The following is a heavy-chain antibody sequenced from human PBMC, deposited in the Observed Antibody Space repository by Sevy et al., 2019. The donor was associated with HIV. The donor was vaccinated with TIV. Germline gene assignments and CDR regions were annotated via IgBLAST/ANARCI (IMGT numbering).Heavy chain of an antibody. CDR1: GFTFSYAW. D-gene: IGHD2-8*02. V-gene: IGHV3-15*01. CDR2: IKSKSDGGTT. Sequence: GGSLRLSCAASGFTFSYAWMSWVRQAPGKGLEWVGRIKSKSDGGTTDYAAPVKGRVTISRDDSKNTLYLQMKNLKTEDTAVYYCSTDPIIVLLVTDGMDVWGQGTTVTVSS. J-gene: IGHJ6*02. CDR3: STDPIIVLLVTDGMDV.